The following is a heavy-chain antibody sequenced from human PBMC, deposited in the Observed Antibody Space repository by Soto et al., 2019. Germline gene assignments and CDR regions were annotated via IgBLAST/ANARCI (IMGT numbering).Heavy chain of an antibody. V-gene: IGHV1-18*01. J-gene: IGHJ4*02. Sequence: QVQLVQSGPEVKKPGASVKVSCKASGNTFASHGFFWVRQAPGQGLEWMGWISGFNGQTNYALKFEGRVTLTTDTSTSTAYMELRSLRSADTAVYFCARVDPRGVAVVRDYWGQGTLVTVSS. CDR3: ARVDPRGVAVVRDY. CDR1: GNTFASHG. CDR2: ISGFNGQT. D-gene: IGHD3-10*01.